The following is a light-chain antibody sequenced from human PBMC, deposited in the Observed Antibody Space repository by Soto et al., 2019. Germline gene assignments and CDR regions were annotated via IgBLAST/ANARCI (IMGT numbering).Light chain of an antibody. CDR2: SAS. CDR3: HQYNHWPTWT. CDR1: QSVSSK. Sequence: EIVMTQSPYTLSLSLGQRATRCYGGSQSVSSKLAWYQQRPGQAPRLLIYSASTRATGIPARFSGSGSGHEFTLTISSLQSEEFAVYYCHQYNHWPTWTFGQATKVHI. J-gene: IGKJ1*01. V-gene: IGKV3-15*01.